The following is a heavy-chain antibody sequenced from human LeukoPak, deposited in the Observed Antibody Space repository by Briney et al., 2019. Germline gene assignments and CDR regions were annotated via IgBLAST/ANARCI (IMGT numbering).Heavy chain of an antibody. V-gene: IGHV3-11*06. CDR2: MDSSSNYI. Sequence: PGGSLRLSCAASGVTLSDYYMSWIRQAPGKGLEWLSYMDSSSNYIRYADSVKGRFPISRDNAKNSLYLQMNALRAEDTAVYYCARGGFPDYWGQGTLLIVSS. CDR3: ARGGFPDY. CDR1: GVTLSDYY. J-gene: IGHJ4*02.